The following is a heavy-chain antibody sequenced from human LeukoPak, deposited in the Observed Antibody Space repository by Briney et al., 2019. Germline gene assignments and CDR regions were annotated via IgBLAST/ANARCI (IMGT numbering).Heavy chain of an antibody. CDR2: INPNSGGT. CDR3: ARYYSSSSYELGYYYYMDV. Sequence: ASVKVSCKASGYTFTGYYMHWVRQAPGQGLEWMGWINPNSGGTNYAQKFQGWVTMTTDTSTSTAYMELRSLRSDDTAVYYCARYYSSSSYELGYYYYMDVWGKGTTVTVSS. CDR1: GYTFTGYY. V-gene: IGHV1-2*04. J-gene: IGHJ6*03. D-gene: IGHD6-6*01.